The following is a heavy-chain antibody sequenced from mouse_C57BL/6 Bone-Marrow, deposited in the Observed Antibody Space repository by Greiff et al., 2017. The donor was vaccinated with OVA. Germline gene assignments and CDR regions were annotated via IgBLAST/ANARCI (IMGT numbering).Heavy chain of an antibody. Sequence: EVQGVESGGGLVKPGGSLKLSCAASGFTFSDYGMHWVRQAPEKGLEWVAYISSGSSTIYYADTVKGRFTISRDNAKNNLFLQMTSLRSYDTAMYYCARSIYDGYHWFAYWGQGTLVTVSA. V-gene: IGHV5-17*01. CDR3: ARSIYDGYHWFAY. J-gene: IGHJ3*01. D-gene: IGHD2-3*01. CDR1: GFTFSDYG. CDR2: ISSGSSTI.